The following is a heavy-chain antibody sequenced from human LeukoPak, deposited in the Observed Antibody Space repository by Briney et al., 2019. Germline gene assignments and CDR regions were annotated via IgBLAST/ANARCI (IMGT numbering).Heavy chain of an antibody. D-gene: IGHD4-23*01. CDR1: GFTFSSYS. CDR3: ARDGNGDYYYYMDV. Sequence: GGSLRLSCAASGFTFSSYSMNWVRQAPGKGPEWVSSISSSSSYIYYADSVKGRFTISRDNAKNSLYLQMNSLRAEDTAVYYCARDGNGDYYYYMDVWGKGTTVTASS. V-gene: IGHV3-21*01. CDR2: ISSSSSYI. J-gene: IGHJ6*03.